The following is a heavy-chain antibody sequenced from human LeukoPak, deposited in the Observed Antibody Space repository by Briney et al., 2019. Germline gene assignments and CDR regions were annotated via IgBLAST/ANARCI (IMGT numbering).Heavy chain of an antibody. V-gene: IGHV1-8*01. D-gene: IGHD2-2*02. CDR2: MNPNSGKT. J-gene: IGHJ5*02. Sequence: AAVKVSCKASGYTFTSYDIKWVGPATGQGVEWMGWMNPNSGKTGNAQKCQGRVTITRDTSISTAYMELSRLRSDDTAVYYCAREREDRDCSSTSGYIDWCDPWGQGTLVTVSS. CDR3: AREREDRDCSSTSGYIDWCDP. CDR1: GYTFTSYD.